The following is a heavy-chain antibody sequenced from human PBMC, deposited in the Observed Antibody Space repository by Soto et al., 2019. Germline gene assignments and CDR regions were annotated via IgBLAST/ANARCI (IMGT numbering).Heavy chain of an antibody. V-gene: IGHV3-30*02. J-gene: IGHJ4*01. CDR1: GFTFSNYG. CDR3: AAGEPLHY. Sequence: PGGSLRLSCAASGFTFSNYGMHWVRQAPGKGLEWVAFIWYDGSNKYYADSVKGRFTISRDNSKNTVYLQMNSLRAEDTAVYYWAAGEPLHYRGQGPWVTVS. CDR2: IWYDGSNK. D-gene: IGHD3-10*01.